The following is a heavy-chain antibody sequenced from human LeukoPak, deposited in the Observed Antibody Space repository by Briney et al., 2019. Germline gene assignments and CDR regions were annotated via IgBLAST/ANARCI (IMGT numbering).Heavy chain of an antibody. Sequence: GGSLRLSCAASGFTFDDYAMHWVRQAPGKGLEWVSLISWDGGSTYYADSVKGRFTISRDNSKNSLYLQMNSLRAEDTALYYCAKESMYYYDSSGDHYFDYWGQGTLVTVSS. J-gene: IGHJ4*02. CDR1: GFTFDDYA. D-gene: IGHD3-22*01. CDR3: AKESMYYYDSSGDHYFDY. V-gene: IGHV3-43D*03. CDR2: ISWDGGST.